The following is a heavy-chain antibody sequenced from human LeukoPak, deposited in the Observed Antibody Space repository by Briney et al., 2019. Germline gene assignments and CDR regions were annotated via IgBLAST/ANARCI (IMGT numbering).Heavy chain of an antibody. D-gene: IGHD2-15*01. Sequence: GGSLRLSCAASGFTFSDHYVDWVRQAPGKGLEWVGRSKNKANSYITQYAAFVQGRFTISRDDSKNSLYLQINSLKTEDAAVYYCARDDGGQGDYWGQGTLVTVSS. CDR2: SKNKANSYIT. CDR3: ARDDGGQGDY. V-gene: IGHV3-72*01. CDR1: GFTFSDHY. J-gene: IGHJ4*02.